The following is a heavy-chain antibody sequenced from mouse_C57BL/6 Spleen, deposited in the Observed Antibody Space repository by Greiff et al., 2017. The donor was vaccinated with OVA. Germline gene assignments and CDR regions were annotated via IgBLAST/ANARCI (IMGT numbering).Heavy chain of an antibody. J-gene: IGHJ4*01. V-gene: IGHV1-19*01. CDR1: GYTFTDYY. CDR2: INPYNGGT. D-gene: IGHD1-1*01. CDR3: ARSIITTVVATDYYAMDY. Sequence: EVQLQQSGPVLVKPGASVKMSCKASGYTFTDYYMNWVKQSHGKSLEWIGVINPYNGGTSYNQKFKGKATLTVDKSSSTAYMELNSLTSEDSAVYYCARSIITTVVATDYYAMDYWGQGTSVTVSS.